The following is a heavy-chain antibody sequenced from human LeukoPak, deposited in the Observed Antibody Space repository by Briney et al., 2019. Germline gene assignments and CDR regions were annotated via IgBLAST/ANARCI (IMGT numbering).Heavy chain of an antibody. J-gene: IGHJ4*02. CDR1: GGSISSYY. Sequence: PSETLSLTCTVSGGSISSYYWSWIRQPPGKGLEWIGYIYYSGSTNYNPSLKSRVTISVDTSKNQFSLKLGSVTAADTAVYYCARDRDGYLYYFDYWGQGTLVTVSS. D-gene: IGHD5-24*01. V-gene: IGHV4-59*01. CDR3: ARDRDGYLYYFDY. CDR2: IYYSGST.